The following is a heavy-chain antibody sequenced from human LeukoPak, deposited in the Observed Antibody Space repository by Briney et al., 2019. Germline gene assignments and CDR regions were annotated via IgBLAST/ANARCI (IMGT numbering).Heavy chain of an antibody. CDR3: ASFIAAAGRDY. CDR2: INHSGST. CDR1: GGSFSGYY. V-gene: IGHV4-34*01. J-gene: IGHJ4*02. D-gene: IGHD6-13*01. Sequence: SETLSLTCAVYGGSFSGYYWSWIRQPPGKGLEWIGEINHSGSTNYYPSLKSRVTISVDTSKNQFSLKLSSVTAADTAVYYCASFIAAAGRDYWGQGTLVTVSS.